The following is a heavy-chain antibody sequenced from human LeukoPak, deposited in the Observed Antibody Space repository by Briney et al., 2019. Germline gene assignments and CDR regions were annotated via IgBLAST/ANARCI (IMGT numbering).Heavy chain of an antibody. Sequence: PSETLSLTCTVSGGSIGSYYWSWIRQPPGKGLEWIGYIYYRGSTNYNPSFKSRVTISVDTPKNQFSLKLSSVTAADTAVYYCARDRSSSGWEPFDPWGQGILVTVSS. CDR1: GGSIGSYY. D-gene: IGHD3-22*01. CDR2: IYYRGST. V-gene: IGHV4-59*01. J-gene: IGHJ5*02. CDR3: ARDRSSSGWEPFDP.